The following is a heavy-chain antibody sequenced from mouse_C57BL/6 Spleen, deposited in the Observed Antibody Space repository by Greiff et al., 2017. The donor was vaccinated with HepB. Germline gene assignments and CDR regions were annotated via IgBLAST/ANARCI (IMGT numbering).Heavy chain of an antibody. CDR1: GYAFSSSW. J-gene: IGHJ4*01. Sequence: QVQLQQSAPELVKPGASVKISCKASGYAFSSSWMNWVKQRPGKGLEWIGRIYPGDGDTNYNGKFKGKATLTADKSSSTAYMQLSSLTSEDSAVYFCATAYDYDRDYYAMDYWGQGTSVTVSS. D-gene: IGHD2-4*01. CDR2: IYPGDGDT. V-gene: IGHV1-82*01. CDR3: ATAYDYDRDYYAMDY.